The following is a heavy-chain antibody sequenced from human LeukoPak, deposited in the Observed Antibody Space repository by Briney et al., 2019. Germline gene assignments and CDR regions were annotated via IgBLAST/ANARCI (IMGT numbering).Heavy chain of an antibody. Sequence: GGSLRLSCAAAGVTFSSYAMHWVRQAPGKGLEWVAVISYDGSNKYYADSVKGRFTISRDNSKNTLYLQMNSLRAEDTAVYYCARDGRQLVPSLALIDYWGQGTLVTVSS. D-gene: IGHD6-13*01. V-gene: IGHV3-30-3*01. J-gene: IGHJ4*02. CDR2: ISYDGSNK. CDR3: ARDGRQLVPSLALIDY. CDR1: GVTFSSYA.